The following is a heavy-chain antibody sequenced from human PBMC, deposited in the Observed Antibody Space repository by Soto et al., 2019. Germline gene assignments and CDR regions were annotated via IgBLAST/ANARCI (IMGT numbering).Heavy chain of an antibody. V-gene: IGHV3-30*18. D-gene: IGHD3-10*01. CDR2: ISYDGSNK. CDR1: GFTFSSYG. J-gene: IGHJ4*02. CDR3: EKDIWLGESQGPFDY. Sequence: GGSLRLSCAASGFTFSSYGMHWVRQAPGKGLEWVAVISYDGSNKYYADSVKGRFTISRDNSKNTLYLQMNSLRAEDTAVYYCEKDIWLGESQGPFDYCGQGPLVTVYS.